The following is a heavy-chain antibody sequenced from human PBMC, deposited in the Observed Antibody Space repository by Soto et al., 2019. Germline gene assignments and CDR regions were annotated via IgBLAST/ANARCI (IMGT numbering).Heavy chain of an antibody. CDR2: MNPSSGET. J-gene: IGHJ4*01. CDR3: ARLAEYCNGIKCYSNFDF. D-gene: IGHD2-15*01. CDR1: GYNFTNFD. V-gene: IGHV1-8*01. Sequence: ASVKVSCKTSGYNFTNFDINWVRQAPGRGLVWMGWMNPSSGETGSAQNFQGRVTMTRDISTRTFFMQLTSLRSEDTAIYYCARLAEYCNGIKCYSNFDFWGRGXQVTVHS.